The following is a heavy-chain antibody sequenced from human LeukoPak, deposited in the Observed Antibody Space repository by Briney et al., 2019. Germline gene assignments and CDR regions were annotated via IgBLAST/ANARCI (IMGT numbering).Heavy chain of an antibody. CDR1: GFTFSSYG. CDR3: ARAVTSTEGY. Sequence: PGGSLRLSCAASGFTFSSYGMHWVRQAPGKGLEWVASIKEDGSKKYYMDSVKGRFTISRDNAQKSLYLEMNSLRVEDTAVYYCARAVTSTEGYWGQGTPVTVSS. CDR2: IKEDGSKK. V-gene: IGHV3-7*03. J-gene: IGHJ4*02.